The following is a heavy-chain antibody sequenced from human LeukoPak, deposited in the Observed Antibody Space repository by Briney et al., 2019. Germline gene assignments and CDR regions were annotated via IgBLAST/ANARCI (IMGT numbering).Heavy chain of an antibody. CDR1: GFTFSSYW. D-gene: IGHD5-12*01. J-gene: IGHJ4*02. CDR3: ARGLGYSGYDFGIVDY. Sequence: GGSLRLSCAASGFTFSSYWMHWVRQAPGKGLEWVSSISSSSSYIYYADSVKGRFTISRDNAKNSLYLQMNSLRAEDTAVYYCARGLGYSGYDFGIVDYWGQGTLVTVSS. CDR2: ISSSSSYI. V-gene: IGHV3-21*01.